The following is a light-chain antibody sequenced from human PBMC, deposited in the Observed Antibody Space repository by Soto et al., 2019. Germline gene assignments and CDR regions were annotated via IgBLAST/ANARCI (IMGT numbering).Light chain of an antibody. CDR1: QVINSY. J-gene: IGKJ2*01. CDR3: QHLNSYRLYP. Sequence: DIQLTQSPSFLSASVGDRVTVTCRASQVINSYLAWYQQKPGKAPKLLIYAVSTLQLGVPSRFSSSGSGTEFTLTINSLQPEDFATSYCQHLNSYRLYPFGQGTKL. V-gene: IGKV1-9*01. CDR2: AVS.